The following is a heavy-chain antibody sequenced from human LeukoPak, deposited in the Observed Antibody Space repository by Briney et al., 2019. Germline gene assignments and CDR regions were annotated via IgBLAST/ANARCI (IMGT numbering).Heavy chain of an antibody. V-gene: IGHV1-2*02. CDR1: GYTFTDYY. J-gene: IGHJ3*02. Sequence: ASVNVSCKASGYTFTDYYMHWVRQAPGQGLEWMGWINHNRGDTNYAQNFQGRVTITRDTSISTAYMELNSLRADDTALYYCARASGRYADACDIWGQGTMVSVSS. D-gene: IGHD1-26*01. CDR2: INHNRGDT. CDR3: ARASGRYADACDI.